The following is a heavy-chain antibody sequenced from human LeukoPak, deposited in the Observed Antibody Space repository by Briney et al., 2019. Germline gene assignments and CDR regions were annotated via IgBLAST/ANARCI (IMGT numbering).Heavy chain of an antibody. V-gene: IGHV1-46*01. CDR3: AGGYSSGWCLI. CDR2: INPSGGST. D-gene: IGHD6-19*01. J-gene: IGHJ4*02. Sequence: ASVKVSCKAFGYTFTSYYMHWVRQAPGQGLEWMGIINPSGGSTSYAQKFQGRVTMTRDTSTSTVYMELSSLRSEDTAVYYCAGGYSSGWCLIWGQGTLVTVSS. CDR1: GYTFTSYY.